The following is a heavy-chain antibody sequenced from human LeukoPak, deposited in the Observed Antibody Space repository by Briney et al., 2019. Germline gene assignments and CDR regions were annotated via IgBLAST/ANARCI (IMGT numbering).Heavy chain of an antibody. D-gene: IGHD1-26*01. J-gene: IGHJ4*02. CDR2: IYPGESIYASENT. CDR1: GVSISAYY. V-gene: IGHV4-4*07. CDR3: ARHHYGVGATGGFDY. Sequence: SETLSLTCSVSGVSISAYYWSWIRQPAGKGLEWIGRIYPGESIYASENTNYNPSLKSRVTISVDTSKNQFSLKLSSVTAADTAVYYCARHHYGVGATGGFDYWGQGTLVTVSS.